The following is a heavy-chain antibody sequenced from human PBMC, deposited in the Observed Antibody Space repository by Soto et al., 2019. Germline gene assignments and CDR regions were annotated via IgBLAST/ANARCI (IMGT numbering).Heavy chain of an antibody. J-gene: IGHJ6*02. CDR3: ARVQGVAATYYYGMDV. Sequence: KPSETLSLTCTVSGGSISSYYWSWIRQPPGKGLEWIGYIYYSGSTNYNPSLKSRVTISVDTSKNQFSLKLSSVTAADTAVYYCARVQGVAATYYYGMDVWGQGTTVTVSS. CDR1: GGSISSYY. D-gene: IGHD2-15*01. V-gene: IGHV4-59*01. CDR2: IYYSGST.